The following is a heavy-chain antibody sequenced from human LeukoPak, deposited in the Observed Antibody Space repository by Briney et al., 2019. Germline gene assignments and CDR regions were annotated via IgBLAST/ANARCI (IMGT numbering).Heavy chain of an antibody. CDR2: TYYRSRWHN. CDR1: GDGVASNRAA. V-gene: IGHV6-1*01. CDR3: VRDTMVRGEFDY. J-gene: IGHJ4*02. D-gene: IGHD3-10*01. Sequence: SQTLSLTCAISGDGVASNRAAWNWIRQSPSRGLEWLGRTYYRSRWHNDYAVSVKSRIIINPDTSKNQFSLQLNSVTPEDTAVYYCVRDTMVRGEFDYWGQGTLVDVSS.